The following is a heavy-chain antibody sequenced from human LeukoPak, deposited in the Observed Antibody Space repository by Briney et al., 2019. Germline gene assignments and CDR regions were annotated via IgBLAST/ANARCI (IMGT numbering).Heavy chain of an antibody. D-gene: IGHD3-22*01. CDR2: TYYRSKWYN. CDR3: ARDPLYYYDSSGYIDYYYYGMDV. V-gene: IGHV6-1*01. J-gene: IGHJ6*02. CDR1: GDSVSSNSAA. Sequence: SQTLSLTCAISGDSVSSNSAAWNWIRQSPSRGLEWLGGTYYRSKWYNDYAVSVKSRITINPDTSKNQFSLQLNSVTPEDTAVYYCARDPLYYYDSSGYIDYYYYGMDVWGQGTTVTVSS.